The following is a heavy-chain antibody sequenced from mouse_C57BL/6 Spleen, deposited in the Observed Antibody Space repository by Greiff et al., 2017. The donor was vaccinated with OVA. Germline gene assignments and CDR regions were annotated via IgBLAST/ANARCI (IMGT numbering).Heavy chain of an antibody. CDR3: ARGGGNLFAY. CDR2: ISYDGSN. J-gene: IGHJ3*01. V-gene: IGHV3-6*01. CDR1: GYSITSGYY. Sequence: VQLKESGPGLVKPSQSLSLTCSVTGYSITSGYYWTWIRQFPGNKLEWMGYISYDGSNNYNPSLKNRISITRDTSKNQFFLKLNSVTTEDTATYYCARGGGNLFAYWGQGTLVTVSA. D-gene: IGHD2-1*01.